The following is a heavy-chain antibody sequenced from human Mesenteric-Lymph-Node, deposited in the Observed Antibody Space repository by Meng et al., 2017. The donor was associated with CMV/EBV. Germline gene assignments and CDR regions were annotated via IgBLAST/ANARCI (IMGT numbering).Heavy chain of an antibody. CDR2: INPNSGDP. Sequence: SCKASGYAFPGDCVDWVRRAPGRGLVWMERINPNSGDPKYAQNFQDRVIMTRNSSIGTAYMELTRLTVDDTATYFCARDRSDYGRLDYWGQGTLVTVSS. D-gene: IGHD4/OR15-4a*01. J-gene: IGHJ4*02. CDR1: GYAFPGDC. CDR3: ARDRSDYGRLDY. V-gene: IGHV1-2*06.